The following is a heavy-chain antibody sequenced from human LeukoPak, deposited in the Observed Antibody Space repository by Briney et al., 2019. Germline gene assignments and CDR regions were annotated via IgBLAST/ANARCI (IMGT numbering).Heavy chain of an antibody. V-gene: IGHV1-3*01. Sequence: GASVKVSCKASGYTFTSYAMHWVRQAPGQRLEWMGWIIAGNGNTKYSQKFQGRVTITRDTSASTAYMELSSLRSEDTAVYYCARDMGDAFDIWGQGTMVTVSS. CDR3: ARDMGDAFDI. J-gene: IGHJ3*02. CDR1: GYTFTSYA. D-gene: IGHD3-10*01. CDR2: IIAGNGNT.